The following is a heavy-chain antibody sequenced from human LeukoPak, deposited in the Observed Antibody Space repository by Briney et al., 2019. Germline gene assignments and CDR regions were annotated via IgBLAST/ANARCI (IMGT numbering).Heavy chain of an antibody. V-gene: IGHV3-30*02. J-gene: IGHJ4*02. CDR1: GFTFSSYG. Sequence: GGSLRLSCAASGFTFSSYGMHWVRQAPGKGLEWVAFIRYDGSNKYYADSVKGRFTISRDNSKNTLYLQMNSLRAEDTAVYYCAKDMDVGGYGSGSYSEFWGQGTLVTVSS. CDR3: AKDMDVGGYGSGSYSEF. D-gene: IGHD3-10*01. CDR2: IRYDGSNK.